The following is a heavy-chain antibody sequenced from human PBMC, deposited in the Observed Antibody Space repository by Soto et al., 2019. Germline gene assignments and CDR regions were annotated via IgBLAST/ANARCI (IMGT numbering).Heavy chain of an antibody. D-gene: IGHD3-3*01. J-gene: IGHJ3*02. V-gene: IGHV1-18*04. CDR3: ARDKVGVVIVGTDDAFDI. CDR1: GYTFTSYG. Sequence: QVQLVQSGAEVKKPGASVKVSCKASGYTFTSYGISWVRQAPGQGLEWMGWISAYNGNTNYAQKLQGRVTMTTDTSTSTAYMELRSLRSDDTAGYYCARDKVGVVIVGTDDAFDIWGQGTMVTVSS. CDR2: ISAYNGNT.